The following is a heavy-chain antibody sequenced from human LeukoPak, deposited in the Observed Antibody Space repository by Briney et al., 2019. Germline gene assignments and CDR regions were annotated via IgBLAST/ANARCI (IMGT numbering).Heavy chain of an antibody. D-gene: IGHD4-23*01. CDR3: ANIFGGNSHRSDY. CDR1: GFTFSSAW. J-gene: IGHJ4*02. V-gene: IGHV3-15*01. CDR2: IKTKTDGGTT. Sequence: GGSRRLSCAASGFTFSSAWMSWVRQAPGQGLEWLGRIKTKTDGGTTDYAAPVKGRFTISRDDSTATLYLQLNSLKSDDTAVYYCANIFGGNSHRSDYWGQGTLVTVSS.